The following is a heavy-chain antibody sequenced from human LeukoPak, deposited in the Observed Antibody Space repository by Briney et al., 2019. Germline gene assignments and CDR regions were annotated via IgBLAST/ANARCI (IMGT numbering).Heavy chain of an antibody. CDR3: ARSTVVTVAIFDY. V-gene: IGHV4-39*01. J-gene: IGHJ4*02. Sequence: SETLSLTCTVSGGSISSRSHYWGWIRHSPGKGLEWIGSFYYTGNTYYNPSLKSRVTISVDTSKNQFSLMLSSVTAADTAVYYCARSTVVTVAIFDYWGQGTLVTVSS. CDR2: FYYTGNT. CDR1: GGSISSRSHY. D-gene: IGHD4-23*01.